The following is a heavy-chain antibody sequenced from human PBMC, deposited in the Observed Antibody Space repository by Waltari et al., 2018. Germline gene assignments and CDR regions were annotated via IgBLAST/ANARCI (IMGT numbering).Heavy chain of an antibody. CDR3: ARVNNRYYYYYMDV. J-gene: IGHJ6*03. CDR2: INHSGST. V-gene: IGHV4-34*01. CDR1: GGSLSRYY. Sequence: QVQLQQWGAALLQPSETLSPPRAVHGGSLSRYYWSWIRQPPGKGLEWIGEINHSGSTNYNPSLKSRVTISVDTSKNQFSLKLSSVTAADTAVYYCARVNNRYYYYYMDVWGKGTTVTVSS.